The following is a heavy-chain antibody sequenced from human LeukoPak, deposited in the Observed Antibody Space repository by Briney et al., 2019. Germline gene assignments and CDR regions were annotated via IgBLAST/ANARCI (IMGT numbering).Heavy chain of an antibody. Sequence: PSETLSLTCTVSGYSISSGYYWGWIRQPPGKGLEWIGSIYHSGSTYYNPSLKSRVTISVDTSKNQFSLKLSSVTAADTAVYYCARDVGYDFWSGYFDYWGQGTLVTVSS. V-gene: IGHV4-38-2*02. CDR3: ARDVGYDFWSGYFDY. J-gene: IGHJ4*02. CDR2: IYHSGST. D-gene: IGHD3-3*01. CDR1: GYSISSGYY.